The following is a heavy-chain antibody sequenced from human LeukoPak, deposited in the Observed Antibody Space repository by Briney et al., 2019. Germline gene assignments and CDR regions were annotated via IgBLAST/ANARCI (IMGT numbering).Heavy chain of an antibody. V-gene: IGHV3-23*01. CDR1: GFTFSSYA. CDR3: AKDCDPSDSSVLGYYYYMDV. Sequence: PGGSLRLSCADSGFTFSSYAMSWVRQAPGKGLEWVSGISSSGDRTYYADSVKGRFTISRDNSKNTLYLQMNSLRAEDTAVYYCAKDCDPSDSSVLGYYYYMDVWGKGTTVTVSS. J-gene: IGHJ6*03. CDR2: ISSSGDRT. D-gene: IGHD3-22*01.